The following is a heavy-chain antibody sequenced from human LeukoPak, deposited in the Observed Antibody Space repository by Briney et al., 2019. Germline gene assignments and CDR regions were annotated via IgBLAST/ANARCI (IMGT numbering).Heavy chain of an antibody. V-gene: IGHV3-21*01. CDR3: TLDFWSGYSFDY. Sequence: GGSLRLSCAASGFTFSSYSMNWVRQAPGKGLEWVSSISSSSSYIYYADSVKGRFTISRDNAKNSLYLQMNSLRAEDTAVYYCTLDFWSGYSFDYWGQGTLVTVSS. CDR2: ISSSSSYI. CDR1: GFTFSSYS. J-gene: IGHJ4*02. D-gene: IGHD3-3*01.